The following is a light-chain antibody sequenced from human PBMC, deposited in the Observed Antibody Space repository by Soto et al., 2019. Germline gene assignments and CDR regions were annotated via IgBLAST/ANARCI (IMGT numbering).Light chain of an antibody. V-gene: IGLV2-14*01. Sequence: QSALTQPASVSESPGQSITNSCTGTSSDVGGYNYVSWYQQHPGKAPKLLIYDVSNRPSGVSNRFSGSKSGNTASLTISGLQAEDEGDYYCSSYSSSSSVVFGGGTNLTVL. J-gene: IGLJ2*01. CDR1: SSDVGGYNY. CDR2: DVS. CDR3: SSYSSSSSVV.